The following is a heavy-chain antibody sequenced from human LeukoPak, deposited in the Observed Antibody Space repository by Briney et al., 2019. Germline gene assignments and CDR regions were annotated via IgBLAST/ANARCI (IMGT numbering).Heavy chain of an antibody. CDR2: IYSGGST. Sequence: PGGSLRLSCAASGFTVSSNYMSWVRQAPGKGLEWVSVIYSGGSTYYADSVKGRFTISRDNSKNTLYLQMNSLRAEDTAVYYCARVHYYDSRAFDYWAREPWSPSPQ. J-gene: IGHJ4*02. CDR3: ARVHYYDSRAFDY. CDR1: GFTVSSNY. D-gene: IGHD3-22*01. V-gene: IGHV3-53*01.